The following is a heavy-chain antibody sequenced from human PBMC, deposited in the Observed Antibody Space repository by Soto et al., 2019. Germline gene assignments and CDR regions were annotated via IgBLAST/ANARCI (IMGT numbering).Heavy chain of an antibody. D-gene: IGHD6-6*01. V-gene: IGHV3-7*01. J-gene: IGHJ6*02. Sequence: HPGGSLRLSCAASGFTFSSYWMSWVRQAPGKGLEWVANIKQDGSEKYYVDSVKGRFTISRDNAKNSMYLQMNSLRAEDTAVYYCARDGPRKIRLAARTYYGMDVWGQGTTVTVSS. CDR3: ARDGPRKIRLAARTYYGMDV. CDR1: GFTFSSYW. CDR2: IKQDGSEK.